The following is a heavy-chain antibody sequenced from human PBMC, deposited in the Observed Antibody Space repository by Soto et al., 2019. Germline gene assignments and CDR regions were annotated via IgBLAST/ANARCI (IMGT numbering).Heavy chain of an antibody. J-gene: IGHJ6*02. CDR1: GYTFTSYG. CDR2: ISAYNGNT. Sequence: ASVKVSCKASGYTFTSYGISWVRQAPGQGLEWMGWISAYNGNTNYAQKLQGRVTMTTDTSTSTAYMELRSLRSDDTAVYYCARDTIMRWDIVVVPAAHPHPYYYCGKDVWGQGTTVTVSS. D-gene: IGHD2-2*01. V-gene: IGHV1-18*04. CDR3: ARDTIMRWDIVVVPAAHPHPYYYCGKDV.